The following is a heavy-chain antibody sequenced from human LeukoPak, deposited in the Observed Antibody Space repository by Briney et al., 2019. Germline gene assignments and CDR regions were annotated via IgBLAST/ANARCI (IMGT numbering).Heavy chain of an antibody. V-gene: IGHV3-23*01. CDR3: AKLRSADWGPIDC. D-gene: IGHD7-27*01. Sequence: GGSLRLSCAASGFTFSSYAMSWVRQAPGKGREWVSGISDSGGSTYYADSVKGRFTISRDNSKSTLFLQMNSLRAEDTAVYYCAKLRSADWGPIDCGGQGTLVTVSS. CDR1: GFTFSSYA. CDR2: ISDSGGST. J-gene: IGHJ4*02.